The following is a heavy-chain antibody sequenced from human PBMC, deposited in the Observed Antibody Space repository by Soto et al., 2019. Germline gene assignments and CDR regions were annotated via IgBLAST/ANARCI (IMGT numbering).Heavy chain of an antibody. Sequence: EVQLLEAGGRGVQPGGSLTLSCAASGFIFSNYAMTWVRQAPGKGLEWVSSRASGGSTYQADSLKGRFIISRDNTKNMLYLQLDSLRAEDTAVYYCAKFRGPTYDFYYMDAWSKGTTVIVS. D-gene: IGHD3-10*01. CDR2: SRASGGST. CDR1: GFIFSNYA. CDR3: AKFRGPTYDFYYMDA. V-gene: IGHV3-23*01. J-gene: IGHJ6*03.